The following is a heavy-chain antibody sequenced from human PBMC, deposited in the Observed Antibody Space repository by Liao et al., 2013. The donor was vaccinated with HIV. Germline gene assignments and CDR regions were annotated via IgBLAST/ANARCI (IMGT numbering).Heavy chain of an antibody. CDR2: IYTSGTT. V-gene: IGHV4-61*02. CDR1: GASVTSGIYY. Sequence: QVELQESGPGLVKSSQTLSLTCAVSGASVTSGIYYWAWIRQSAGQGLEYVGRIYTSGTTNYNPSLRGRITISLDTSKNQFSLKLSSVTAADTAVYYCVTLDTAVDRFDSWGQGTLVTVSS. J-gene: IGHJ4*02. D-gene: IGHD5-18*01. CDR3: VTLDTAVDRFDS.